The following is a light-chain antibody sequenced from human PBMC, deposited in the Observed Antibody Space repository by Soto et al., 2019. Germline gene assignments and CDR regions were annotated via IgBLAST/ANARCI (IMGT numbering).Light chain of an antibody. J-gene: IGLJ2*01. CDR1: TGDVTSGHY. CDR3: LLSYSGARV. V-gene: IGLV7-46*01. CDR2: DTN. Sequence: QAVVTQEPSLTVSPGGTVTLTCGSSTGDVTSGHYPYWFQQKPGQAPRTLIYDTNNKHSWTPARFSGSLLGGKAALTLSGAQPEDEADYYCLLSYSGARVFGGGTKVTVL.